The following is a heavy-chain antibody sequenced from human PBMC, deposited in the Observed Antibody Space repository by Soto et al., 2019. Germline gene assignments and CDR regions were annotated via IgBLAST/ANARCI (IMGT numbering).Heavy chain of an antibody. CDR2: IFYSGST. D-gene: IGHD1-26*01. J-gene: IGHJ4*02. V-gene: IGHV4-39*07. CDR3: ARAWGFYCDY. CDR1: GCSISSSSFY. Sequence: ASETLSLTCTVSGCSISSSSFYWGWIRQPPGKGLEWIGSIFYSGSTYYNPSLKSRVTISVDTSKNQFSLKLSSVTAADTAVYYCARAWGFYCDYWGQGTLVTVSS.